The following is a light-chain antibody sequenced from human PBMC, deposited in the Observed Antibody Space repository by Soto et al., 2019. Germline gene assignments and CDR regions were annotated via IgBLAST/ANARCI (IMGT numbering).Light chain of an antibody. Sequence: DIQMTQSPSSLSASVGDRVTITCRASQSISNYLNWYQQKPGKAPKLLMYAASSLQSGVPSRFGGSGSGTDFTLTISSLQPEDFATYYCQQSYSTPRTCCQGTKVEI. CDR3: QQSYSTPRT. CDR2: AAS. J-gene: IGKJ1*01. CDR1: QSISNY. V-gene: IGKV1-39*01.